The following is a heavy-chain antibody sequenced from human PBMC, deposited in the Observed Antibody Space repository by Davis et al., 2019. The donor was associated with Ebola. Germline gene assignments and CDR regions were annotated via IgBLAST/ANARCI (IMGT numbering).Heavy chain of an antibody. J-gene: IGHJ4*02. V-gene: IGHV3-23*01. D-gene: IGHD7-27*01. CDR1: GFTFSIFA. Sequence: GGSLRLSCAASGFTFSIFAMSWVRQAPGKGLEWVSAIGTGGGTFYADSVKGRFTISRDNSENTLYLQMSSLRVEDTAVYYCASVNWGPGYWGQGTLVTVSS. CDR2: IGTGGGT. CDR3: ASVNWGPGY.